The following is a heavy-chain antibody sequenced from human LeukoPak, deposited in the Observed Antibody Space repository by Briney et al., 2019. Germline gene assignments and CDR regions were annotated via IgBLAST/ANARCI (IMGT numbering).Heavy chain of an antibody. CDR3: AKVSLPLYYYDSSGPYGMDV. CDR2: IYSGGST. CDR1: GFTVSSNY. Sequence: GGSLRLSCAASGFTVSSNYMSWVRQAPGKGLEWVSVIYSGGSTYYADSVKGRFTISRDNSKNTLCLQMNSLRAEDTAVYYCAKVSLPLYYYDSSGPYGMDVWGQGTTVTVSS. D-gene: IGHD3-22*01. J-gene: IGHJ6*02. V-gene: IGHV3-53*01.